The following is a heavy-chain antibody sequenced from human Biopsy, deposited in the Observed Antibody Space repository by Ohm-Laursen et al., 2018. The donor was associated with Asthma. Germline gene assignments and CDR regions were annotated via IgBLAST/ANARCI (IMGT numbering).Heavy chain of an antibody. J-gene: IGHJ4*02. Sequence: SVHVACKSLVGTFNTYVIGWARQAPGEGLEWLGGINTVFGTTTYPQKFPDRVTINADDCTSTVYMELSSLRSEDTAVYYCSRKAGSCISRTCYSLDFWGQGTLVTVSS. CDR3: SRKAGSCISRTCYSLDF. CDR1: VGTFNTYV. CDR2: INTVFGTT. D-gene: IGHD2-2*01. V-gene: IGHV1-69*13.